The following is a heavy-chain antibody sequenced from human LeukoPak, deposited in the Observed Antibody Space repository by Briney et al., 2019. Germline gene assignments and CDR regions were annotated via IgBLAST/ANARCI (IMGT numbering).Heavy chain of an antibody. CDR1: GFTFSWYW. Sequence: GGSLRLSCAASGFTFSWYWMSWVRQAPGKGLEWVANIKQDGSEKYYVDSVKGRFTISRDNAKNSLYLQMNSLRAEDTAVYYCAKTALAVAGIVPVESELDYWGQGTLVTVSS. CDR3: AKTALAVAGIVPVESELDY. CDR2: IKQDGSEK. V-gene: IGHV3-7*05. D-gene: IGHD6-19*01. J-gene: IGHJ4*02.